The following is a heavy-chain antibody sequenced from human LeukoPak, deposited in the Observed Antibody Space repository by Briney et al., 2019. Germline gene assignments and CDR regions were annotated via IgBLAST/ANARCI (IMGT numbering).Heavy chain of an antibody. CDR1: GYSFTSYW. V-gene: IGHV5-51*01. CDR3: ARPEGQWLAYDAFDI. Sequence: GESLKISCKGSGYSFTSYWIGWVRQMPGKGLEWMGIIYPGDSDTRYSPSFQGQVTISADKSISTAYLQWSSLKASDTAMYYCARPEGQWLAYDAFDIWGQGTMVTVSS. CDR2: IYPGDSDT. D-gene: IGHD6-19*01. J-gene: IGHJ3*02.